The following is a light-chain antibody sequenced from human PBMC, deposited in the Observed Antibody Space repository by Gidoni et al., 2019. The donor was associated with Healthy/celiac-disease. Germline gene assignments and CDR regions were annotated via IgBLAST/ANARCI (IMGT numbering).Light chain of an antibody. V-gene: IGKV1-33*01. CDR3: QQYRT. CDR2: DAS. CDR1: HDISNY. Sequence: DIQMTQSPSSLSASVGDRVTITCQASHDISNYLNWYQQKPGKAPKLLIYDASNLETGVPSRFSGSGSGTDFTFTISSLQPEDIATYYCQQYRTFGPGTKVDIK. J-gene: IGKJ3*01.